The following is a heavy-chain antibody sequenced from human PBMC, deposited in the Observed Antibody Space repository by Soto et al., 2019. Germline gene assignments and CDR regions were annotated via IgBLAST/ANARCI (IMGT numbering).Heavy chain of an antibody. Sequence: SVKVSCKASGGTFSSYAISWVRQAPGQGLEWMGGIIPIFGTANYAQKFQGRVTITADESTSTAYMELSSLRSEDTAVYYRARDRGSYNSGISDYWGQGTLVIVSS. CDR2: IIPIFGTA. CDR3: ARDRGSYNSGISDY. D-gene: IGHD1-26*01. CDR1: GGTFSSYA. J-gene: IGHJ4*02. V-gene: IGHV1-69*13.